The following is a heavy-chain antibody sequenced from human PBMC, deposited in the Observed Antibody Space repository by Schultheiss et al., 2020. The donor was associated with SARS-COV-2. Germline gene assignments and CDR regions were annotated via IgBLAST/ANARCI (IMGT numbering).Heavy chain of an antibody. V-gene: IGHV4-34*01. CDR2: INHSGST. CDR3: ARGSASPSLAGDY. Sequence: SETLSLTCTVSGGSISSYYWSWIRQPPGKGLEWIGEINHSGSTNYNPSLKSRVTISVDTSKNQFSLKLSSVTAADTAVYYCARGSASPSLAGDYWGQGTLVTVSS. D-gene: IGHD2-2*01. CDR1: GGSISSYY. J-gene: IGHJ4*02.